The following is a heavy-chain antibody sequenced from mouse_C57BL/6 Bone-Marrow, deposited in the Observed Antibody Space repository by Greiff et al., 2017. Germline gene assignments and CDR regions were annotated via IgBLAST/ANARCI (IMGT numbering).Heavy chain of an antibody. V-gene: IGHV1-50*01. J-gene: IGHJ3*01. Sequence: VQLQQPGAELVKPGASVKLSCKASGYTFPSYWMQWVKQRPGQGLEWIGEIDPSDSYTNYNQKFKGKATLTVDTSSSTAYMQRSSLTSEDSAVYYCARGGVITRGWGQGTLVTVT. CDR2: IDPSDSYT. CDR3: ARGGVITRG. CDR1: GYTFPSYW. D-gene: IGHD1-1*01.